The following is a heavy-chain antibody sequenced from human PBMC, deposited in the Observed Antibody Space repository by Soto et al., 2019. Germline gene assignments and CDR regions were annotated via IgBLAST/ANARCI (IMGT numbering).Heavy chain of an antibody. Sequence: QLQLQQWGAGLLKPSETLSLTCAVYGGSFSGYYWNWIRQPPGKGLECIGEINHSGSTNYNPSLKSRVTISVDTSKNQFSLKLSSVTAADTAVYYCARGWGSGVFDYWGQGTLVTVSS. J-gene: IGHJ4*02. CDR3: ARGWGSGVFDY. D-gene: IGHD6-19*01. CDR1: GGSFSGYY. CDR2: INHSGST. V-gene: IGHV4-34*01.